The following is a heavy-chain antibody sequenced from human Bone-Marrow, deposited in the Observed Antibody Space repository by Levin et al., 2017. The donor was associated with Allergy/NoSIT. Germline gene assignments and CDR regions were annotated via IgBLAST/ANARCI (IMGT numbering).Heavy chain of an antibody. J-gene: IGHJ4*02. CDR3: AKYQQLAEVRAY. D-gene: IGHD6-13*01. V-gene: IGHV3-23*01. Sequence: PGGSLRLSCAASGFTFSSYFMSWVRQAPGKGLEWLSAISNTGDTTYYAGSVKGRFTISRDNSTNTLYLQINSLRAEDTAVYYCAKYQQLAEVRAYWGQGTLVTVSS. CDR1: GFTFSSYF. CDR2: ISNTGDTT.